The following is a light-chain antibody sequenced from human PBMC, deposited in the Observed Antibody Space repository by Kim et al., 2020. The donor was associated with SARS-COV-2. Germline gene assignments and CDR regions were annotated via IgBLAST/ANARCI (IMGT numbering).Light chain of an antibody. CDR3: QTWGTGVWV. V-gene: IGLV4-69*01. J-gene: IGLJ3*02. CDR2: LNSDGSH. Sequence: QPVLTQAPSASASLGASVKLTCTLSSGHSSYAIAWHQQQPEKGPRYLIKLNSDGSHSKGDGIPDRFSGSSSGAERYLTISSLQSEDEADYYCQTWGTGVWVFGGGTQLTVL. CDR1: SGHSSYA.